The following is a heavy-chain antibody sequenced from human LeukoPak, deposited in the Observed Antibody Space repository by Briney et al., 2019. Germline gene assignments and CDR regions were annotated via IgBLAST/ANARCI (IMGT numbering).Heavy chain of an antibody. J-gene: IGHJ5*02. CDR2: ISGYNGNT. V-gene: IGHV1-18*01. CDR1: RYTFSNYG. CDR3: ARDPALGYTSGWYNWFDP. D-gene: IGHD6-19*01. Sequence: GASVKVSCTTSRYTFSNYGINWVRQAPGQGLEWMGWISGYNGNTKYARKFQGRVTMTTDTSTKTAYMELRSLRSDDTAVYYCARDPALGYTSGWYNWFDPWGQGTLVTVSS.